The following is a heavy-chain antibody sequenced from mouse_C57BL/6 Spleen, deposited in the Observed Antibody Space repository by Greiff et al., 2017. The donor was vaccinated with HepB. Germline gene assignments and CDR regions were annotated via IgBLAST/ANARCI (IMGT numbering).Heavy chain of an antibody. V-gene: IGHV1-64*01. D-gene: IGHD1-1*01. CDR2: IHPNSGST. Sequence: QVQLQQSGAELVKPGASVKLSCKASGYTFTSYWMHWVKQRPGQGLEWIGMIHPNSGSTNYNEKFKSKATLTVDKSSSTAYMQLSSLTSEDSAVYYCARITTVVDYAMDYWGQGTSVTVSS. CDR3: ARITTVVDYAMDY. CDR1: GYTFTSYW. J-gene: IGHJ4*01.